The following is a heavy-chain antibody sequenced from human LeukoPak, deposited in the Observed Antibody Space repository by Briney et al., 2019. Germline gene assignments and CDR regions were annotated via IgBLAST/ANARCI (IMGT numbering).Heavy chain of an antibody. CDR2: IIPILGTA. CDR1: GGTFSSYA. V-gene: IGHV1-69*13. J-gene: IGHJ4*02. Sequence: SVKVSCKASGGTFSSYAISWVRQAPGQGLEWMGGIIPILGTANYAQKFQGRVTITADESTSTAYMGLSSLRSEDTAVYYCARGAIFVPFDYWGQGTLVTVSS. CDR3: ARGAIFVPFDY. D-gene: IGHD3-3*01.